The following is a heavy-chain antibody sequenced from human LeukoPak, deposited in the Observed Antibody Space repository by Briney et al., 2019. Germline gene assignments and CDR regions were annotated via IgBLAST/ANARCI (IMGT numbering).Heavy chain of an antibody. J-gene: IGHJ4*02. Sequence: SETLSLTCTVSGDSINSRSYYWGWIRQPPGKGLEWIGYIFNSGSTNYNPSLKSRVTISIDTSRDNFSLKLTSVTAADTAVYYCGRGYGPNTSGWDSWGQGTLVTVSS. V-gene: IGHV4-61*05. CDR1: GDSINSRSYY. CDR3: GRGYGPNTSGWDS. D-gene: IGHD6-19*01. CDR2: IFNSGST.